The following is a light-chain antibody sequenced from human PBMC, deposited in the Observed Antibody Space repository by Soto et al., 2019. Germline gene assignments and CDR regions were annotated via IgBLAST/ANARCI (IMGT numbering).Light chain of an antibody. CDR2: GAS. Sequence: EIVLTQSPGTLSLSPGERATLSCRASQSVSSSYLAWYQQKPGQAPRLLIYGASNRATGIPDRLSGSGSGTDFTLTISRLEPEDFAVYYCQQYLRPPTTFGQGTKVDIK. CDR3: QQYLRPPTT. J-gene: IGKJ1*01. V-gene: IGKV3-20*01. CDR1: QSVSSSY.